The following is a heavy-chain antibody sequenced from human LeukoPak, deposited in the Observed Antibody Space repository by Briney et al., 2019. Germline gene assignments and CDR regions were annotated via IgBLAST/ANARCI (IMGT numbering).Heavy chain of an antibody. J-gene: IGHJ4*02. D-gene: IGHD4-17*01. CDR3: ARDDLLTTVDY. CDR2: IYSGGTT. V-gene: IGHV3-66*02. CDR1: GFSVSSNY. Sequence: PRGSLRLSCAASGFSVSSNYMTWVRQAPGKGLEWVSVIYSGGTTYYADSVKGRFTISRDNSKSTLHLQMNNLRAEDTAVYYCARDDLLTTVDYWGQGTLVTVSS.